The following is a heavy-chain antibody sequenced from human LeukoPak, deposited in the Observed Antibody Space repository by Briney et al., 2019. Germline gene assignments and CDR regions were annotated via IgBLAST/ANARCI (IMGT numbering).Heavy chain of an antibody. CDR2: IWYDGSNK. CDR1: GFTFSSYG. J-gene: IGHJ5*02. V-gene: IGHV3-33*01. D-gene: IGHD2-15*01. Sequence: GRSLRLSCEASGFTFSSYGMHWVRQAPGKGLEWVAVIWYDGSNKYYADSVKGRFTISRDNSKNTLYLQMNSLRAEDTAVYYCARRYCSGGSCYSFRGDWFDPWGQGTLVTVSS. CDR3: ARRYCSGGSCYSFRGDWFDP.